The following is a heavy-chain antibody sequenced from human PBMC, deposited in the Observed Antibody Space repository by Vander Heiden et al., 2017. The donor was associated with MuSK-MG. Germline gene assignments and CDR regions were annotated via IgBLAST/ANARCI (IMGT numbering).Heavy chain of an antibody. CDR3: ARASYCTNGVCGVGYFDL. J-gene: IGHJ2*01. D-gene: IGHD2-8*01. V-gene: IGHV4-31*02. CDR2: IYYSGST. Sequence: CWIRQHPGKGLEWIGYIYYSGSTYYNPSLKSRVTISVDTSKNQFSLKLSSVTAADTAVYYCARASYCTNGVCGVGYFDLWGRGTLVTVSS.